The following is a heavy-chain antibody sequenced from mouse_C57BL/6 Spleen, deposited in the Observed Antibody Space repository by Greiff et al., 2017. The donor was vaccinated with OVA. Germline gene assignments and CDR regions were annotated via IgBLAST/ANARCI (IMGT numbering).Heavy chain of an antibody. Sequence: QVQLQQSGAELVRPGTSVKVSCKASGYAFTNYLIEWVKQRPGQGLEWIGVINPGSGGTNYNEKFQGKATLTADKSSSTAYMQLSSLTSEDSAVYFCARERVYYSNYVYAMDYWGQGTSVTVSS. CDR2: INPGSGGT. J-gene: IGHJ4*01. V-gene: IGHV1-54*01. CDR1: GYAFTNYL. D-gene: IGHD2-5*01. CDR3: ARERVYYSNYVYAMDY.